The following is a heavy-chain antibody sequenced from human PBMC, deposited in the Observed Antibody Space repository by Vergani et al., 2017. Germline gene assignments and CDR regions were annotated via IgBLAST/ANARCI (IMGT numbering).Heavy chain of an antibody. V-gene: IGHV3-21*01. CDR1: GFTFSSYS. J-gene: IGHJ2*01. CDR2: ISSSSSYI. CDR3: ARSRLSGYSYGTYWYFDL. D-gene: IGHD5-18*01. Sequence: VQLVESGGGLVKPGGSLRLSCAASGFTFSSYSMNWVRQAPGKGLEWVSSISSSSSYIYYADSVKGRFTISRDNAKNSLYLQMNSLRAEDTAVYYCARSRLSGYSYGTYWYFDLWGRGTLVTVSS.